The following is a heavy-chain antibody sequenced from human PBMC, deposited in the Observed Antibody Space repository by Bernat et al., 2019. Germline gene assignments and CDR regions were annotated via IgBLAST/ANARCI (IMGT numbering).Heavy chain of an antibody. CDR1: GFTFSSYA. V-gene: IGHV3-30-3*01. CDR2: ISYDGSNK. D-gene: IGHD5-24*01. J-gene: IGHJ4*02. CDR3: ARDGGWGRDGYTSPDY. Sequence: QVQLVESGGGVVQPGRSLRLSCAASGFTFSSYAMHWVRQAPGKGLEWVAVISYDGSNKYYADSVKGRFTISRDNSKNTLYLQMNSLRAEDTAVYYCARDGGWGRDGYTSPDYWGQGTLVTVSS.